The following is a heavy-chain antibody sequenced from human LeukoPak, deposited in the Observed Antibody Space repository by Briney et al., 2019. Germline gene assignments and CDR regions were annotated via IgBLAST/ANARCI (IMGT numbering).Heavy chain of an antibody. V-gene: IGHV1-18*01. CDR2: ISAYNGNT. J-gene: IGHJ4*02. CDR1: GYTFTSYD. D-gene: IGHD3-22*01. Sequence: ASVKVSCKASGYTFTSYDINWVRQATGQGLEWMGWISAYNGNTNYAQKLQGRVTMTTDTSTSTAYMELRSLRSDDTAVYYCATYYYDSSGYYFFDYWGQGTLVTVSS. CDR3: ATYYYDSSGYYFFDY.